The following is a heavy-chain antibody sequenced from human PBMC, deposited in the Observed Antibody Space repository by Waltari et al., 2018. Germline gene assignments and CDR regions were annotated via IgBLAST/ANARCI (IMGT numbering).Heavy chain of an antibody. J-gene: IGHJ3*02. D-gene: IGHD2-15*01. Sequence: QVQLQESGPGLVKPSEPLSLTCTVSGGSISSYYWSWIRQPPGKGLERIGYIYYSGRTNYNPSLKGRVTRAVDTSKNQFSRKLSSVTAADTAVYYWAREKGMGVAATGSGAFDIWGQGTMVTVSS. CDR3: AREKGMGVAATGSGAFDI. CDR1: GGSISSYY. V-gene: IGHV4-59*01. CDR2: IYYSGRT.